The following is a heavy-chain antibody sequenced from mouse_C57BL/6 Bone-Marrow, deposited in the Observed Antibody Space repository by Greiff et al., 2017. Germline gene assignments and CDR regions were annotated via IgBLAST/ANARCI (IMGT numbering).Heavy chain of an antibody. V-gene: IGHV5-9*01. D-gene: IGHD1-1*01. CDR1: GFTFSSYT. CDR2: ISGGGGNT. Sequence: DVKLVESGGGLVKPGGSLKLSCAASGFTFSSYTMSWVRQTPEKRLEWVATISGGGGNTYYPDSVKGRFTISRDNAKNTLYLQMSSLRSEDTALYYCARHPSSSYVFAYWGQGTLVTVSA. CDR3: ARHPSSSYVFAY. J-gene: IGHJ3*01.